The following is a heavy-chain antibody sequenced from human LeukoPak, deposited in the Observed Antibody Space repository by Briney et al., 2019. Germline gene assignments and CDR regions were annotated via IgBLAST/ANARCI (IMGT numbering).Heavy chain of an antibody. CDR1: GGTFSSYA. CDR3: AGGAYRELLWFGELLSPLYYYGMDV. Sequence: SVKVSCKASGGTFSSYAISWVRQAPGQGLGWMGGIIPIFGTANYAQKFQGRVTITADESTSTAYMELSSLRSEDTAVYYCAGGAYRELLWFGELLSPLYYYGMDVWGKGTTVTVSS. J-gene: IGHJ6*04. D-gene: IGHD3-10*01. CDR2: IIPIFGTA. V-gene: IGHV1-69*13.